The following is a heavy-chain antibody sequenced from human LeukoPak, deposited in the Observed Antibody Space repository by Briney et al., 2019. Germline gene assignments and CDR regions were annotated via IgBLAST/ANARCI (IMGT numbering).Heavy chain of an antibody. D-gene: IGHD6-13*01. CDR1: GGSFGGYY. V-gene: IGHV4-34*01. J-gene: IGHJ5*02. CDR3: ARGIGYSSSWYRRNWFDP. Sequence: SETLSLTCAVYGGSFGGYYWSWIRQPPGKGLEWIGEINHSGSTNYNPSLKSRVTISVDTSKNQFSLKLSSVTAADTAVYYCARGIGYSSSWYRRNWFDPWGQGTLVTVSS. CDR2: INHSGST.